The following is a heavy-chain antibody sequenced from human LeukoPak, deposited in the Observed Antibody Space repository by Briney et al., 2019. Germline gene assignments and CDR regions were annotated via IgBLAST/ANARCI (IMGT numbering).Heavy chain of an antibody. J-gene: IGHJ3*02. D-gene: IGHD1-26*01. V-gene: IGHV3-20*04. CDR1: GFTFDDYG. Sequence: PGGSLRLSCAASGFTFDDYGMSWVRQAPGKGLEWVSGINWNGGSTGYADSVKGRFTISRDNAKKTLYLQMNSLRVEDTAVYYCLTVVETTIAAFDIWGQGTMVTVSS. CDR3: LTVVETTIAAFDI. CDR2: INWNGGST.